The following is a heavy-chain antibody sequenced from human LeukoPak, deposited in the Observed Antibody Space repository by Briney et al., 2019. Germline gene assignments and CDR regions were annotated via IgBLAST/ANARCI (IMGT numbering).Heavy chain of an antibody. J-gene: IGHJ4*02. D-gene: IGHD4/OR15-4a*01. CDR2: IYSDNT. Sequence: GVLRLSCTVSGFTVSSNSMSWVRQAPGKGLEWVSFIYSDNTHYSDSVKGRFTISRDNSKNTLYLQMNSLRAEDTAVYYCARRAGAYSHPYDYWGQGNLVTVSS. CDR1: GFTVSSNS. CDR3: ARRAGAYSHPYDY. V-gene: IGHV3-53*01.